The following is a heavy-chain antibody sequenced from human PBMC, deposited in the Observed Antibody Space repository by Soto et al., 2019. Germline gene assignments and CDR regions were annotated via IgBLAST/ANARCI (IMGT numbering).Heavy chain of an antibody. D-gene: IGHD3-22*01. CDR2: ISPYNDNT. J-gene: IGHJ6*02. V-gene: IGHV1-18*04. Sequence: QVHLEQSGPEVQKPGASVKVACRASGNPFMNNGISWVRQAPGQGLEWMGWISPYNDNTNYAQKFQGRFSMTTDLSTSTAYMEWRSLRSDDTAVYYCATLRTSGYHTHYFFGMDVWGQGTTVDASS. CDR3: ATLRTSGYHTHYFFGMDV. CDR1: GNPFMNNG.